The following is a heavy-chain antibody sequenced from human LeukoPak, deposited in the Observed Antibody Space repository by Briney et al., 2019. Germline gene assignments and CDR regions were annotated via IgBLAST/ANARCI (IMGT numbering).Heavy chain of an antibody. J-gene: IGHJ4*02. Sequence: GGSLRLSCAASGFTFSSYGMSWLRQAPGKGLEWVSAISGSGGSTYYADSVKGRFTISRDTSRSTLYLQMNSLRAEDAAVYYCAKAPVTSCRGAFCYPFDYWGQGTLVTVSS. V-gene: IGHV3-23*01. D-gene: IGHD2-15*01. CDR3: AKAPVTSCRGAFCYPFDY. CDR1: GFTFSSYG. CDR2: ISGSGGST.